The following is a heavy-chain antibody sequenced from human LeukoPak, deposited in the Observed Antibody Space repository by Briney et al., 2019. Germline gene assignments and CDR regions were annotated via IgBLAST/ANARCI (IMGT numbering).Heavy chain of an antibody. CDR2: INHSGST. J-gene: IGHJ4*02. V-gene: IGHV4-34*01. CDR3: ATYSGYDLRFDY. Sequence: PSETLSLTCAVYGGSFSGYYWSWIRQPPGKGLEWIGEINHSGSTNYNPSLKSRVTIPVDTSKNQFSLKLSSVTAADTAVYYCATYSGYDLRFDYWGQGTLVTVSS. CDR1: GGSFSGYY. D-gene: IGHD5-12*01.